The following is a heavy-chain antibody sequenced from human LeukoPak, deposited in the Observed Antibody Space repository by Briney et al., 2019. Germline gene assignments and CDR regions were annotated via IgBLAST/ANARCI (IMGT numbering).Heavy chain of an antibody. Sequence: PSETLSLTCAVYGGSFSGYYWSWIRQPPGKGLEWIGEINHSGSTNYNPSLKSRVTISVDTSKNQFSLKLSSVTAADTAVYYCARLEMATITALDYWGQGILVTVSS. CDR1: GGSFSGYY. D-gene: IGHD5-24*01. CDR2: INHSGST. J-gene: IGHJ4*02. CDR3: ARLEMATITALDY. V-gene: IGHV4-34*01.